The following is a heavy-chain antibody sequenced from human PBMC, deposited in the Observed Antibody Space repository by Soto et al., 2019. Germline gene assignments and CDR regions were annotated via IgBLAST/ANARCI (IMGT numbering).Heavy chain of an antibody. V-gene: IGHV3-30*09. CDR3: ATALVEMATLAIFHY. CDR2: ISYDGSSK. CDR1: GFTFSNYV. J-gene: IGHJ4*02. Sequence: QVQLVESGGGVVQPGRSPRLSCAASGFTFSNYVMHWVRQAPGKGLEWVAFISYDGSSKYYPDSVKGRFAISRDNSKSTLYLQMNSLTPEDTAVYYCATALVEMATLAIFHYWGQGTLVTVSS. D-gene: IGHD5-12*01.